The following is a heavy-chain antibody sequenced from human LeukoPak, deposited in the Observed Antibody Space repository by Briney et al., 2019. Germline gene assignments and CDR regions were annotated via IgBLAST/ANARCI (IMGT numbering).Heavy chain of an antibody. CDR1: GFTFSSYS. V-gene: IGHV3-21*01. D-gene: IGHD6-13*01. Sequence: GGSLRLSCAASGFTFSSYSMNWVRQAPGKGLEWASSISSSSSYIYYADSVKGRFTISRDNAKSSLYLQMNSLRAEDTAVYYCARDLVQAAAGTHYFDYWGQGTLVTVSS. J-gene: IGHJ4*02. CDR3: ARDLVQAAAGTHYFDY. CDR2: ISSSSSYI.